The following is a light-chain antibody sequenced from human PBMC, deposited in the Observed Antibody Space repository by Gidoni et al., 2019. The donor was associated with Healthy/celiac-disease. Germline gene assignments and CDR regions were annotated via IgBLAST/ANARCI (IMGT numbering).Light chain of an antibody. V-gene: IGKV3-20*01. CDR1: QSVSSSY. J-gene: IGKJ1*01. CDR2: GAS. Sequence: EIVLTQSPGNLSLSPGERATLSCRASQSVSSSYLAWYQQKPGQAPRLLIFGASRRATGIPDRVSGSGSGTDFTLTISRLEPEDFAVYYCQQYGSSTGTFGQGTKVEIK. CDR3: QQYGSSTGT.